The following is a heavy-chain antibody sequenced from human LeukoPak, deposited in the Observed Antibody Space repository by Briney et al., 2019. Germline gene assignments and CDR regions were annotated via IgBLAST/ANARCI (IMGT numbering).Heavy chain of an antibody. J-gene: IGHJ4*02. Sequence: GGSLRLSCAASGFTFSSYEMNWVRQAPGKGLEWVSYISSSGSIIYYADSVEGRFTISRDNAKNSLYLQMSSLRAEDTAVYYCTRERFTYGSDFWGQGTLVTVSS. CDR2: ISSSGSII. CDR1: GFTFSSYE. CDR3: TRERFTYGSDF. V-gene: IGHV3-48*03. D-gene: IGHD5-18*01.